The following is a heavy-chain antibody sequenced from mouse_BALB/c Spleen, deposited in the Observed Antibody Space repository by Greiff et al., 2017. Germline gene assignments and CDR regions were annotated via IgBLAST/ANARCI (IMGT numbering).Heavy chain of an antibody. CDR2: IYPGNSDT. Sequence: EVQLQQSGTVLARPGASVKMSCKASGYTFTSYWMHWVKQRPGQGLEWIGAIYPGNSDTSYNQKFKGKAKLTAVTSTSTAYMELSSLTNEDSAVYYCTRGHYYGSSYNAMDDWGQGTSVTVSS. CDR1: GYTFTSYW. CDR3: TRGHYYGSSYNAMDD. J-gene: IGHJ4*01. V-gene: IGHV1-5*01. D-gene: IGHD1-1*01.